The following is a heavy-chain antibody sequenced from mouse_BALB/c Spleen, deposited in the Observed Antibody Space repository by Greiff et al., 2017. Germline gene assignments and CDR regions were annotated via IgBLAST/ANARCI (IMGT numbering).Heavy chain of an antibody. J-gene: IGHJ4*01. V-gene: IGHV1S81*02. D-gene: IGHD1-2*01. Sequence: VQLQQPGAELVKPGASVKLSCKASGYTFTSYYMYWVKQRPGQGLEWIGWINPSNGGTNYNEKFKSKATLTVDKSSSTAYMQLSSLTSEDSAVYYCTRYGYRYAMDYWGQGTSVTVSS. CDR3: TRYGYRYAMDY. CDR1: GYTFTSYY. CDR2: INPSNGGT.